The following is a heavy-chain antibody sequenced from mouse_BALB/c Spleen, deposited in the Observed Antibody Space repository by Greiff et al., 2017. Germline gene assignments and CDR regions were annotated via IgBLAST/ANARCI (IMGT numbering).Heavy chain of an antibody. D-gene: IGHD2-3*01. CDR2: IWSGGST. Sequence: QVQLKQSGPGLVQPSQSLSITCTVSGFSLTSYGVHWVRQSPGKGLEWLGVIWSGGSTDYNAAFISRLSISKDNSKSQVFFKMNSLQADDTAIYYCASLDGYYGYWGQGTTLTVSS. V-gene: IGHV2-4-1*01. J-gene: IGHJ2*01. CDR1: GFSLTSYG. CDR3: ASLDGYYGY.